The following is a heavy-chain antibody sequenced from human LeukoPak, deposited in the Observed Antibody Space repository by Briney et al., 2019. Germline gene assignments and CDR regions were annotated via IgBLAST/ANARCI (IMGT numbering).Heavy chain of an antibody. J-gene: IGHJ5*02. CDR1: GYTLTELS. CDR3: ATDLDGHNWFDP. CDR2: FDPEDGET. D-gene: IGHD1-1*01. V-gene: IGHV1-24*01. Sequence: ASVKVSCKVSGYTLTELSMHWVRQAPGKGLEWMGGFDPEDGETIYAQKFQGRVTMTEDTSTDTAYMELSSLRSEDTDVYYCATDLDGHNWFDPWGQGTLVTVSS.